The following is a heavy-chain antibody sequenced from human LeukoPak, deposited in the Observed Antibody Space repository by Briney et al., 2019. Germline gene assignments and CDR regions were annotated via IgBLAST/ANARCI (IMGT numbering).Heavy chain of an antibody. V-gene: IGHV3-73*01. CDR3: TRQVAARVDV. CDR2: IRSKANSYAT. J-gene: IGHJ6*04. CDR1: GFTFSGSA. D-gene: IGHD6-6*01. Sequence: GSLRLPCAASGFTFSGSAMHWVRQASGKGLEWVGRIRSKANSYATAYAASVKGRFTISRDDSKNTAYLQMNSLKTEDTAVYYCTRQVAARVDVWGKGTTVTVSS.